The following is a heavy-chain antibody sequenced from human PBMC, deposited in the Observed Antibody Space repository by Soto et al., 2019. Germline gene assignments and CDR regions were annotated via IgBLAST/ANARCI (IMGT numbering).Heavy chain of an antibody. Sequence: QVQLVESGGGVVQPGRSLRLSCAASGFTFSSYGMHWVRQAPGKGLEWVAVISYDGSNKYYADSVKGRFTISRDNSKNTLYLQMNSLRAEDTAVYYCAKAKLVPAAIAYYGMDVWGQGTTVTVSS. CDR1: GFTFSSYG. V-gene: IGHV3-30*18. D-gene: IGHD2-2*01. CDR3: AKAKLVPAAIAYYGMDV. J-gene: IGHJ6*02. CDR2: ISYDGSNK.